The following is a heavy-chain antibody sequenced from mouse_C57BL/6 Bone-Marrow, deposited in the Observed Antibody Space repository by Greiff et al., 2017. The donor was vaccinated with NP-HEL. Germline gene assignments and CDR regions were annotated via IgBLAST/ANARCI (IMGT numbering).Heavy chain of an antibody. V-gene: IGHV5-4*01. Sequence: DVKLVESGGGLVKPGGSLKLSCAASGFTFSSYAMSWVRQTPEKRLEWVATISDGGSYTYYPDNVKGRFTISRDNAKNNLYLQMSHLKSEDTAMYYCARDPLPYWGQGTLVTVSA. CDR2: ISDGGSYT. CDR1: GFTFSSYA. CDR3: ARDPLPY. J-gene: IGHJ3*01.